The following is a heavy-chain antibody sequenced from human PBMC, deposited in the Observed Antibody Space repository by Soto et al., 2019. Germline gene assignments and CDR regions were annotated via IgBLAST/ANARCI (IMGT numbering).Heavy chain of an antibody. CDR2: IIPIFGTA. CDR3: ARTLDTAMVIDYYYGMDV. D-gene: IGHD5-18*01. CDR1: GGTFSSYA. Sequence: ASVKVSCKASGGTFSSYAISWVRQAPGQGLEWMGGIIPIFGTANYAQKFQGRVTITADESTSTAYMELSSLRSEDTAVYYCARTLDTAMVIDYYYGMDVWGQGTTVTVSS. V-gene: IGHV1-69*13. J-gene: IGHJ6*02.